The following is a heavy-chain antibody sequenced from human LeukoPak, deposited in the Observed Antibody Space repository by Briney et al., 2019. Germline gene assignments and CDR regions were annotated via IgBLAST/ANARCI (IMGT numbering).Heavy chain of an antibody. CDR2: IYSGGST. Sequence: GGSLRLSCAASGFTVSSNYMSWVRQAPGKGLEWVSVIYSGGSTYYADSVKGRFTIPRDNSKNTLYLQMNSLRAEDTAGYYCARVGYAGGNYDDYWGQGALVTVSS. CDR1: GFTVSSNY. J-gene: IGHJ4*02. V-gene: IGHV3-66*01. CDR3: ARVGYAGGNYDDY. D-gene: IGHD4-23*01.